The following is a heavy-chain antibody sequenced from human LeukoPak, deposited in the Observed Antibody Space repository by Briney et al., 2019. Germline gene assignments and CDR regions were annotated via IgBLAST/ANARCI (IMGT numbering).Heavy chain of an antibody. D-gene: IGHD6-6*01. CDR3: AKDSYSSSAVTFDY. CDR1: GFTVSSNY. Sequence: QPGGSLRLSCAVSGFTVSSNYMSWVRQPPGKGLEWVSGIYTGGSTYSADSVKSRFTIFRDNSKNTLYLQMNSLRAEDTAVYYCAKDSYSSSAVTFDYWGQGTLVTVSS. V-gene: IGHV3-53*03. CDR2: IYTGGST. J-gene: IGHJ4*02.